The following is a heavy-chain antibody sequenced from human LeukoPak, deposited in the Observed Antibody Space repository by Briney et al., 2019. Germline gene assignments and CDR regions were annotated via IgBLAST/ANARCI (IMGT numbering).Heavy chain of an antibody. Sequence: WVSLRLSCEAYGFTLGDHWMTWVRQAPGKGLEWVAYIKQDGSAKDYVDSVKGRFTISRDNSKNSLYLQMNSLRAEDTAVYYCARGGWSLDYWGQGTLVTVST. CDR3: ARGGWSLDY. J-gene: IGHJ4*02. CDR1: GFTLGDHW. V-gene: IGHV3-7*04. CDR2: IKQDGSAK. D-gene: IGHD6-19*01.